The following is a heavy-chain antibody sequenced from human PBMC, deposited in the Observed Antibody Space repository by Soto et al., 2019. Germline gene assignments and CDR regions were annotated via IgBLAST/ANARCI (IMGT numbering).Heavy chain of an antibody. CDR3: EREWGLLTYYVMNV. Sequence: SETLSLTCIVSGDSVTSGSYYWTWLRQPPGKGLEWIGYISYTGRTKYNPSLQSRVTISVDTSQNDLSLNLSSVTAAETAVYFCEREWGLLTYYVMNVWGHGTAVTVSS. J-gene: IGHJ6*02. CDR2: ISYTGRT. D-gene: IGHD3-10*01. CDR1: GDSVTSGSYY. V-gene: IGHV4-61*03.